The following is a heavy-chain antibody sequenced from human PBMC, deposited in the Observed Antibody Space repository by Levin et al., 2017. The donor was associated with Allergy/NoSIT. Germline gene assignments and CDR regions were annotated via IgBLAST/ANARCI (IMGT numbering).Heavy chain of an antibody. J-gene: IGHJ5*02. CDR2: ISTDTGNR. Sequence: GGSLRLSCKASGYTFRNYGISWVRQAPGRGLEWLGWISTDTGNRHYAQNLQGRVTMTTDTSTDTAHLQLRSLRSDDAAIYYCARLVVGAKGWFAPWGQGTPVTVSS. D-gene: IGHD2-21*01. CDR1: GYTFRNYG. CDR3: ARLVVGAKGWFAP. V-gene: IGHV1-18*01.